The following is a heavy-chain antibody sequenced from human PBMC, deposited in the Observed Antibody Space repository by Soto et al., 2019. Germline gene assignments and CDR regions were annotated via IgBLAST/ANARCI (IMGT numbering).Heavy chain of an antibody. Sequence: ASVKVSCKASGYTFTGYYMHWVRQAPGQGLEWMGWINPNSGGTNYAQKFQGWVTMTRDTSISTAYMELSRLRSDDTAVYYCARDGTAMVHYYYYGMDVWGQGTTVTVSS. J-gene: IGHJ6*02. D-gene: IGHD5-18*01. CDR1: GYTFTGYY. V-gene: IGHV1-2*04. CDR2: INPNSGGT. CDR3: ARDGTAMVHYYYYGMDV.